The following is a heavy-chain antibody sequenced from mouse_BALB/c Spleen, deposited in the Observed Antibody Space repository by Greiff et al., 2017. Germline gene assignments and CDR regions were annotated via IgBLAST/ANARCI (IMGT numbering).Heavy chain of an antibody. J-gene: IGHJ1*01. Sequence: EVKLQQSGAELVRPGALVKLSCKASGFNIKDYYMHWVKQRPEQGLEWIGWIDPENGNTIYDPKFQGKASITADTSSNTAYLQLSSLTSEDTAVYYCARHGYEGYFDVWGAGTTVTVSS. CDR1: GFNIKDYY. V-gene: IGHV14-1*02. D-gene: IGHD2-2*01. CDR2: IDPENGNT. CDR3: ARHGYEGYFDV.